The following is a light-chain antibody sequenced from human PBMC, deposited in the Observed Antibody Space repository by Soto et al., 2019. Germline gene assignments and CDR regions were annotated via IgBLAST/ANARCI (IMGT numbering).Light chain of an antibody. V-gene: IGKV3D-20*02. CDR3: QQRSNRPLT. Sequence: EIVLTQSPGTLSLSPGERATLSCRASQSVGSIYLAWYQQRPGQAPRLVIYGASIRASGIPARFSGSGSGTDFTLTISSLDPEDFAVYYCQQRSNRPLTFGQGTDWRL. CDR1: QSVGSIY. CDR2: GAS. J-gene: IGKJ5*01.